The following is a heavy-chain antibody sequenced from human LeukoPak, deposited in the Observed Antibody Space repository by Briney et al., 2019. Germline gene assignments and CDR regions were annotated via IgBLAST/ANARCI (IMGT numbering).Heavy chain of an antibody. J-gene: IGHJ3*02. D-gene: IGHD4-23*01. CDR3: ATLTGGDDAFDI. Sequence: SETLSLTCTVSGGSVSSYYWSWIRQPPGKGLEWIGYIFYTGSTNYNPSLKSRVTISVLTSKNRFSLKLSSVTAADTAVYYCATLTGGDDAFDIWGQGTMVTVSS. CDR1: GGSVSSYY. CDR2: IFYTGST. V-gene: IGHV4-59*02.